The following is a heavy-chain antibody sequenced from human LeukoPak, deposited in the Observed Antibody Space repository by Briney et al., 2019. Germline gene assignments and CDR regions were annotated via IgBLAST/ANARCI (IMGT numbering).Heavy chain of an antibody. Sequence: PSETLSLTCTVSGGSISSSNYYWGWIRQPPGKGLEWIGSIYYSGSTYYNPSLKSRVTISVDTSKNQFSLKLSSVTAADTAQYYCARHYCSGGSCYPGGYLDHWGQGTLVTVSS. J-gene: IGHJ4*02. CDR1: GGSISSSNYY. CDR2: IYYSGST. V-gene: IGHV4-39*07. CDR3: ARHYCSGGSCYPGGYLDH. D-gene: IGHD2-15*01.